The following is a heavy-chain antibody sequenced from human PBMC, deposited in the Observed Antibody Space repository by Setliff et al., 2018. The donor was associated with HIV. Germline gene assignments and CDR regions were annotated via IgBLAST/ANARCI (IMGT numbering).Heavy chain of an antibody. D-gene: IGHD2-2*01. CDR2: IYYSGST. Sequence: SETLSLTCTVSGGSISSYYWSWIRQPPGKGLEWIGYIYYSGSTNYNPSLKSRVTISVDTSKNQFPLKLSSVTAADTAVYYCARGRRSTSSYYYYYYMDVWGKGTTVTV. CDR3: ARGRRSTSSYYYYYYMDV. V-gene: IGHV4-59*01. J-gene: IGHJ6*03. CDR1: GGSISSYY.